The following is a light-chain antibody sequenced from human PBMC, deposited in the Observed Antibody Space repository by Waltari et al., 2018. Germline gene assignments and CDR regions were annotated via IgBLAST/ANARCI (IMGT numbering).Light chain of an antibody. CDR3: SSFSVSNTYV. CDR2: DVR. V-gene: IGLV2-11*01. J-gene: IGLJ1*01. CDR1: SNDVGEYKF. Sequence: HFALTQPRSVSGSPGQSVSISCTGTSNDVGEYKFPSWYQQQPDKAPRLIIYDVRRRPPGVPSRFSASMSGNSASLIISGLQAEDEADYYCSSFSVSNTYVFGSGTTVTVL.